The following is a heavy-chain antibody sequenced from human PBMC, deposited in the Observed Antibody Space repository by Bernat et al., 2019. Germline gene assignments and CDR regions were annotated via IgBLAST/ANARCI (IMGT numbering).Heavy chain of an antibody. J-gene: IGHJ4*02. CDR2: INPDGVTT. V-gene: IGHV3-64*01. Sequence: EVQPVEFGGGLVQPGGSLRLSCVAASFTFRNYAMHWVRQAPGKGLEYVASINPDGVTTHYANSVKGRFTISRDNSKNTLYLQMGGLRVEDMALYRCARDKDGGFAFDDWGQGTLVTVSS. CDR3: ARDKDGGFAFDD. CDR1: SFTFRNYA. D-gene: IGHD2-15*01.